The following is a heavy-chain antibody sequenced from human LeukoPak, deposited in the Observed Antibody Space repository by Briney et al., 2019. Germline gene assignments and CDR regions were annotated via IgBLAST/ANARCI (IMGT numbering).Heavy chain of an antibody. CDR3: ARDYPMYYYDSSGYYLAWFDP. D-gene: IGHD3-22*01. CDR1: GYTFTGYY. V-gene: IGHV1-2*02. J-gene: IGHJ5*02. Sequence: GASVKVSCKASGYTFTGYYMHWVRQAPGQGLEWMGWINPNSGGTNYAQKFQGRVTMTRDTSISTAYMELSRLRSDDTAVYYCARDYPMYYYDSSGYYLAWFDPWGQGTLVTVSS. CDR2: INPNSGGT.